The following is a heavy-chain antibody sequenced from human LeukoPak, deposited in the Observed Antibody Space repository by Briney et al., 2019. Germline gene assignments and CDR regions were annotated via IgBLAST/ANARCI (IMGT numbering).Heavy chain of an antibody. CDR1: GYTLTELS. CDR3: ATDFSMVWGVNWFDP. CDR2: FDPEDGET. V-gene: IGHV1-24*01. Sequence: ASVKVSCKVSGYTLTELSMHWVRQAPGKGLEWMGGFDPEDGETIYAQKFQGRVTMTEDTSTDTAYMELSSLRSEDTAVYYCATDFSMVWGVNWFDPWGQGTLVTVSS. J-gene: IGHJ5*02. D-gene: IGHD3-10*01.